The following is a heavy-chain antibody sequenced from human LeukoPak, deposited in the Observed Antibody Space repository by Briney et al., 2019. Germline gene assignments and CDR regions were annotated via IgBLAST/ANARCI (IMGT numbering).Heavy chain of an antibody. Sequence: SETLSLTCAVYGGSFSGYYWSWIRQPPGKGLEWIGEINHSGSTNYNPSLKSRVTISADTSKNQFSLKLSSVTAADTAVYYCARGPRQSGYSSGWYYYYYGMDVWGQGTTVTVSS. CDR2: INHSGST. V-gene: IGHV4-34*01. CDR1: GGSFSGYY. J-gene: IGHJ6*02. CDR3: ARGPRQSGYSSGWYYYYYGMDV. D-gene: IGHD6-19*01.